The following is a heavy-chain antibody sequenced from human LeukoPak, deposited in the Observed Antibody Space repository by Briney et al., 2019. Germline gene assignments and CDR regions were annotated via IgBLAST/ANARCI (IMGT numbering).Heavy chain of an antibody. Sequence: GGSLRLSCAASGFTFSSYGMHWVRQAPGKGLEWVAVISYDGSNKYYADSVKGRFTISRDNSKNTLYLQMNSLRAEDTAVYYCARDQGQIQLYLLPYFDYWGQGTLVTVSS. J-gene: IGHJ4*02. CDR2: ISYDGSNK. D-gene: IGHD2/OR15-2a*01. CDR1: GFTFSSYG. CDR3: ARDQGQIQLYLLPYFDY. V-gene: IGHV3-30*03.